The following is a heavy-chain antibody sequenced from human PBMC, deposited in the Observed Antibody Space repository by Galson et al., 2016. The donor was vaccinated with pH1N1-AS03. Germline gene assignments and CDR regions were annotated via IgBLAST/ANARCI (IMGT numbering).Heavy chain of an antibody. J-gene: IGHJ4*02. Sequence: SVKVYCKASGGTFSSSAISWLRQAPGQGLEWMGGILPGLGSATYAQNLQGRVTITADESTTTAYMELRSLRSDDTAVYYCARPASDSSVYSVFDFWGQGTLVTVSS. CDR3: ARPASDSSVYSVFDF. D-gene: IGHD3-22*01. CDR2: ILPGLGSA. CDR1: GGTFSSSA. V-gene: IGHV1-69*13.